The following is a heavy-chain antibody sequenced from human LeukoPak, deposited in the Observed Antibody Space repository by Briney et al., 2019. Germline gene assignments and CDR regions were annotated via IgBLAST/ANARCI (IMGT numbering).Heavy chain of an antibody. J-gene: IGHJ2*01. CDR3: AREAQQYYDSSGYL. Sequence: PSQTLSLTCAVSGGSISSGGYSWSWIRQPPGKGREWIGYIYHSGSTYYNPSIKSRVTISVDRSKNQCSLKLSSATAADTARDYCAREAQQYYDSSGYLWGRGTLVTVSS. V-gene: IGHV4-30-2*01. CDR2: IYHSGST. CDR1: GGSISSGGYS. D-gene: IGHD3-22*01.